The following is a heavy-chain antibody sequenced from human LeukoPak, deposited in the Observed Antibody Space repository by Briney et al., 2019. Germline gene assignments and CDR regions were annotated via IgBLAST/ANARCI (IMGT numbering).Heavy chain of an antibody. J-gene: IGHJ4*02. D-gene: IGHD2-2*02. Sequence: SETLSLTCTVSGGSISSSSYYWGWIRQPPGKGLEWIGSIYYSGSTYYNPSLKSRVTISVDTSKNQFSLKLSSVTAADTAVYYCAKSLLYGWETVPAAIACFDYWGQGTLVTVSS. CDR3: AKSLLYGWETVPAAIACFDY. CDR1: GGSISSSSYY. V-gene: IGHV4-39*07. CDR2: IYYSGST.